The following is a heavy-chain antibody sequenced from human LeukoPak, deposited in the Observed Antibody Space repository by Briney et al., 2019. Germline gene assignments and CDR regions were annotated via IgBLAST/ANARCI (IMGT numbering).Heavy chain of an antibody. CDR3: ASDPSIAGASVYYYYGMDV. CDR2: IDPSGGST. J-gene: IGHJ6*02. D-gene: IGHD6-19*01. CDR1: GYTFTSYY. Sequence: ASVKVSCKASGYTFTSYYMHWVRQAPGQGLEWMGIIDPSGGSTSYAQKFQGRVTMTRDTPTSTVYMELSSLRSEDTAVYYCASDPSIAGASVYYYYGMDVWGQGTTVTVSS. V-gene: IGHV1-46*01.